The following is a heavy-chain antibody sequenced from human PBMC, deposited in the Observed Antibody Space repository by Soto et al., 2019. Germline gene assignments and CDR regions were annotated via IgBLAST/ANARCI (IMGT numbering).Heavy chain of an antibody. J-gene: IGHJ4*02. CDR1: GFTFSSYT. Sequence: GGSLRLSCAASGFTFSSYTMHWVRQTPGKGLERVAVISYDGSDKYYADSVKGRFTISRDNSKNSLYLQMNSLRVEDTSVYYCARDYGGNPGIYWGQGTLVTVSS. V-gene: IGHV3-30*04. CDR3: ARDYGGNPGIY. CDR2: ISYDGSDK. D-gene: IGHD4-17*01.